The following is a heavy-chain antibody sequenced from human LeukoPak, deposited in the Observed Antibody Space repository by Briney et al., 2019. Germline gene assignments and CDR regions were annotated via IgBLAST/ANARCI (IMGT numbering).Heavy chain of an antibody. D-gene: IGHD5-18*01. V-gene: IGHV3-30*18. CDR3: AKDQRRGYSYGFDY. CDR2: ISYDGSNK. CDR1: GFTFSSYG. J-gene: IGHJ4*02. Sequence: PGRSLRLSCAASGFTFSSYGMHWVRQAPGKGLEWVAVISYDGSNKYYADSVKGRFTISRDNSKNTLYLQMNSLRADDTAVYYCAKDQRRGYSYGFDYWGQGTLVTVSS.